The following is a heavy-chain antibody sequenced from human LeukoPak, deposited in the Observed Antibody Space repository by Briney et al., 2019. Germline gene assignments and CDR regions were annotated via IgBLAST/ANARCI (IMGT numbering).Heavy chain of an antibody. Sequence: PGGSLRLSCAASGFTFDDYAMHWVRQAPGKGLEWVSGISWNSGSIGYADSVKSRFTISRDNAKNSLYLQMNSLRAEDTALYYCAKDIEGSATRGYFDYWGQGTLVTVSS. D-gene: IGHD5-24*01. V-gene: IGHV3-9*01. CDR1: GFTFDDYA. J-gene: IGHJ4*02. CDR2: ISWNSGSI. CDR3: AKDIEGSATRGYFDY.